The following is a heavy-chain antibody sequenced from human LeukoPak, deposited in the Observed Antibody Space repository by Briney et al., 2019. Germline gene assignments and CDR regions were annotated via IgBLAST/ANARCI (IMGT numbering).Heavy chain of an antibody. V-gene: IGHV3-23*01. CDR1: GFTFSSCA. J-gene: IGHJ4*02. Sequence: GGSLRLSCAASGFTFSSCAMTWVRQAPGKGLEWVSSIGASGARTYYADSVKGRFTISRDNSENTLYLQMNSLRAEDTAVYYCAKVAGQGILDYWGQGTLVTVSS. CDR3: AKVAGQGILDY. CDR2: IGASGART. D-gene: IGHD6-19*01.